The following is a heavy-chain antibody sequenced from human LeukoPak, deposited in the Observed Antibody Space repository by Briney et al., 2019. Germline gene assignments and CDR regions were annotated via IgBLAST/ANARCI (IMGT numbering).Heavy chain of an antibody. CDR3: ARGRDYSNYRHSFDD. V-gene: IGHV4-59*01. D-gene: IGHD4-11*01. J-gene: IGHJ4*02. Sequence: SETLSLNCTVSGGSISSYCWGWIRQPPGKGLVWIGFIYYSGSNNYKPSLRSGATIPVDTSRTHFSLMRSPVTAEDAVEYYCARGRDYSNYRHSFDDWGQGTLVTVSS. CDR1: GGSISSYC. CDR2: IYYSGSN.